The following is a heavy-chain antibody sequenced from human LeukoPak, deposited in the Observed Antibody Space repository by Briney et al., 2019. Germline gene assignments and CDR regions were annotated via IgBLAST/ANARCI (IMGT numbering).Heavy chain of an antibody. CDR3: VKGGWLDD. J-gene: IGHJ4*02. V-gene: IGHV3-23*01. CDR1: GFSFNTFD. Sequence: SLRLTCAASGFSFNTFDMSWVRQAPGRGLEWVSFISGSDGSTQYANSVKGRVTILRDNFNNLLYLDMHSLRGDDTAIYYCVKGGWLDDYGQGTLVTVSS. D-gene: IGHD2-15*01. CDR2: ISGSDGST.